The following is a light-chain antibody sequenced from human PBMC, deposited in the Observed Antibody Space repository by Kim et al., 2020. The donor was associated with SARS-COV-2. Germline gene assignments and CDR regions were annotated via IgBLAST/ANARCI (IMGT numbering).Light chain of an antibody. J-gene: IGLJ3*02. CDR3: QSYDSSSPNWV. CDR2: EDK. V-gene: IGLV6-57*04. Sequence: NFMLTQPHSVSESPGKTVTISCTRSSGSIASNYVQWYQQRPGSAPTIVIYEDKQRPSGVPDRFSGSIDSSSNSASLTISGLKTEDEAEYYCQSYDSSSPNWVFGGGTQLTVL. CDR1: SGSIASNY.